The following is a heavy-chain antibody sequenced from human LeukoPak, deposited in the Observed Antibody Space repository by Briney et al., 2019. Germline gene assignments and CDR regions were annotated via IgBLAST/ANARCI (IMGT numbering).Heavy chain of an antibody. D-gene: IGHD3-10*01. CDR2: ISGSGGST. Sequence: PGGSLRLSCAASGFTFSSYGMSWVRQAPGKGLEWVSAISGSGGSTYYADSVKGRFTISRDNSKNTLYLQMNSLRAEDTAVYYCAKGMYYYGSGSARFDYWGQGTLVTVSS. V-gene: IGHV3-23*01. CDR3: AKGMYYYGSGSARFDY. J-gene: IGHJ4*02. CDR1: GFTFSSYG.